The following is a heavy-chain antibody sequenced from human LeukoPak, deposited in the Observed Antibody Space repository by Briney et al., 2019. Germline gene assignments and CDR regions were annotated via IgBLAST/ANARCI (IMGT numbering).Heavy chain of an antibody. CDR1: GFTFSSYS. V-gene: IGHV3-21*01. Sequence: PGGSLRLSCAASGFTFSSYSMNWVRQAPGKGLEWVSSISSSSSYIYYADSVKGRFTISRDNAKNSLYLQMNSLRAEDTAVYYCARDYIHPRCYYYYYGMDVWGQGTTVTVSS. CDR2: ISSSSSYI. J-gene: IGHJ6*02. D-gene: IGHD2-15*01. CDR3: ARDYIHPRCYYYYYGMDV.